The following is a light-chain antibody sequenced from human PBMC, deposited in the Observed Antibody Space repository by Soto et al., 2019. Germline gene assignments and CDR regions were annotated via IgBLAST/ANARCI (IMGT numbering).Light chain of an antibody. CDR2: EFS. V-gene: IGLV2-14*01. CDR3: SSYTSTNTWV. CDR1: SRDVGGYNY. J-gene: IGLJ3*02. Sequence: QSVLTQPASVSGSPGQSITISCTGSSRDVGGYNYVSWYQQHPGKAPKLIIYEFSNRPSGVSNRFSGSKSVNTASLTISGLQAEDEAVYYCSSYTSTNTWVFGGGTKVTVL.